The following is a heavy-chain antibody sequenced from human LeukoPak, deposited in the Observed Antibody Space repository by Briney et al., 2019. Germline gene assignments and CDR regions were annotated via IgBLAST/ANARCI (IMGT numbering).Heavy chain of an antibody. CDR3: AREYAGGSLDY. J-gene: IGHJ4*02. Sequence: GGSLRLSCAASGFTFSSYSMNWVRQAPGKGLAWVSSISSSSSYIYYAGSVKGRFTISRDNAKNSLYLQMNSLRAEDTAVYYCAREYAGGSLDYWGLGNLVTVSS. CDR2: ISSSSSYI. V-gene: IGHV3-21*01. CDR1: GFTFSSYS. D-gene: IGHD2-15*01.